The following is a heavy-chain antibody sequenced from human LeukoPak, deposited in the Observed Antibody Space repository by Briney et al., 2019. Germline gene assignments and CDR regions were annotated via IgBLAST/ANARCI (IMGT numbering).Heavy chain of an antibody. Sequence: ASVKVSCKASGDTLTNYYIHWVRQAPGQGLEWMGIINPSGGSTSYAQKFQGRVTMTKDTSTSTVYMELSSLRSEDTAVYYCASRSGVGYTFAARNDRNPWVYDVFDIWGQGTMVTVSS. CDR1: GDTLTNYY. D-gene: IGHD2/OR15-2a*01. CDR3: ASRSGVGYTFAARNDRNPWVYDVFDI. CDR2: INPSGGST. V-gene: IGHV1-46*01. J-gene: IGHJ3*02.